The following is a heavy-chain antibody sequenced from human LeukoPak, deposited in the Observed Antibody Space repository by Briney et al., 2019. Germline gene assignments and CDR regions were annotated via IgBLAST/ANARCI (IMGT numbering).Heavy chain of an antibody. CDR1: GGSISSSSYY. J-gene: IGHJ4*02. CDR3: ARLRVGARPFDY. V-gene: IGHV4-39*01. CDR2: IYYSGST. D-gene: IGHD2-15*01. Sequence: SETLSLTCTVSGGSISSSSYYWGWLRQPPGKGLEWIGSIYYSGSTYYNPSLKSRVTISVDTSKNQFSLKLSPVTAADTAVYYCARLRVGARPFDYWGQGTLVTVSS.